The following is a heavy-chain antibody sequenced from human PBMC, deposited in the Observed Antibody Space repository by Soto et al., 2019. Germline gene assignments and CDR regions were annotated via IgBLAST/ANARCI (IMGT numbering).Heavy chain of an antibody. V-gene: IGHV4-31*03. Sequence: TLELTCKVSGGSIGSGCYYWRWIRQHPGKGVEWIGDIYYSGSTYYNPSLKSRVTISVDTSKNQFSLKLSSVTAADTAVYYCAREEASIRNYYYVWGSYRPNYAFDIWGQGTMVTVSS. CDR2: IYYSGST. CDR1: GGSIGSGCYY. CDR3: AREEASIRNYYYVWGSYRPNYAFDI. D-gene: IGHD3-16*02. J-gene: IGHJ3*02.